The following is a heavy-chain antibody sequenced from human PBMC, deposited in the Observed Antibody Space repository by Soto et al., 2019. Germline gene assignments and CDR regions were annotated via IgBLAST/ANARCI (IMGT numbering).Heavy chain of an antibody. Sequence: ASVKVSCKASGYTFTSYDINWVRQATGQGLEWMGWMNPNSGNTGYAQKFQGRVTMTRSTSISTAYMELSSLRSEDTAVYYCARGLGRVAAYYFDYWGQGTLVTVSA. D-gene: IGHD6-25*01. CDR3: ARGLGRVAAYYFDY. CDR1: GYTFTSYD. J-gene: IGHJ4*02. V-gene: IGHV1-8*02. CDR2: MNPNSGNT.